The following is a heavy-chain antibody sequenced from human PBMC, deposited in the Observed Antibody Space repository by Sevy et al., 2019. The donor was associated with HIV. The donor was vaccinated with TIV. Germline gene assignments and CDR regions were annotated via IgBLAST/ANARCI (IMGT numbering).Heavy chain of an antibody. Sequence: GVSLRLSCAASGFTFSSAWMSWVRQAPGKGLEWVGRIKSKIDGGAIDYAAPVKGRFSISREDSKNTVYLQMNSLKTEDTAVYYCITDPGYRGYVEEVINYYYYGMDVWGQGTTVTVSS. CDR2: IKSKIDGGAI. CDR1: GFTFSSAW. V-gene: IGHV3-15*01. J-gene: IGHJ6*02. D-gene: IGHD5-12*01. CDR3: ITDPGYRGYVEEVINYYYYGMDV.